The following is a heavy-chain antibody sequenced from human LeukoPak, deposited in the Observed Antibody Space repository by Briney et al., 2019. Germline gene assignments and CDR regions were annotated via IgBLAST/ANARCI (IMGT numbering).Heavy chain of an antibody. V-gene: IGHV4-38-2*02. CDR1: GYSISSGYY. D-gene: IGHD6-6*01. CDR2: IYHSGST. J-gene: IGHJ4*02. CDR3: ASKIAARVDY. Sequence: SETLSLTCTVSGYSISSGYYWGWLRPPPGKGLEWIGSIYHSGSTYYNPSLKSRVTISVDTSKNQFSLKLSSVTAADTAVYYCASKIAARVDYWGQGTLVTVSS.